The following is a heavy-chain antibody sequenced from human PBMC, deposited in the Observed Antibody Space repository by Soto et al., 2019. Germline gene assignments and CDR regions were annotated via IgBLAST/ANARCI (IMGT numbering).Heavy chain of an antibody. J-gene: IGHJ2*01. V-gene: IGHV4-59*01. D-gene: IGHD3-22*01. Sequence: TSETLSLTCTVSGGSISSYYWSWIRQPPGKGLEWIGYIYYSGSTNYNPSLKSRVTISVDTSKNQFSLKLSSVTAADTAVYYCARAGYYYDSSGYFCGGFWNFDLWGRGTLVTVSS. CDR1: GGSISSYY. CDR3: ARAGYYYDSSGYFCGGFWNFDL. CDR2: IYYSGST.